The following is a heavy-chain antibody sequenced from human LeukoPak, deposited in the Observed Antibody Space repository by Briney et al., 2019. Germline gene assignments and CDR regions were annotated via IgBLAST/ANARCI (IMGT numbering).Heavy chain of an antibody. CDR3: ASATMFRGVIPDY. CDR1: GFSFSSYW. CDR2: IKSDESGR. Sequence: GGSLRLSCTASGFSFSSYWMHWVRQAPGKGLVWVSRIKSDESGRNYADSVKGRFTISRDNAKNTLYLQMNSLRAEDTAVYYCASATMFRGVIPDYWGQGTLVTVSS. V-gene: IGHV3-74*01. D-gene: IGHD3-10*01. J-gene: IGHJ4*02.